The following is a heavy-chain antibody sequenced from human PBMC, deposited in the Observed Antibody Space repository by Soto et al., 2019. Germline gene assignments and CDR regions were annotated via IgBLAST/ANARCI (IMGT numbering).Heavy chain of an antibody. CDR1: GYTFTSYG. V-gene: IGHV1-18*01. Sequence: QVQLVQSGAEVKNPGASVKVSCKTFGYTFTSYGIGWARQAPGQGLEWMGWINTYNGNTNYAQNLQGRVTLTTDTXXSTDYMELRSLRSNDTAIYYCAMVDVYVTPSPQDVWGQGTTVTVSS. CDR3: AMVDVYVTPSPQDV. J-gene: IGHJ6*02. D-gene: IGHD3-16*01. CDR2: INTYNGNT.